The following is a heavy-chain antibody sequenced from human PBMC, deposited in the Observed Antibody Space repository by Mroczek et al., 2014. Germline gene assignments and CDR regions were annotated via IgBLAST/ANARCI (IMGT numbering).Heavy chain of an antibody. CDR2: INPSGGST. J-gene: IGHJ3*02. CDR1: GYTFTSYY. D-gene: IGHD5-24*01. Sequence: QVQLVQSGAEVKKPGASVKVSCKASGYTFTSYYMHWVRQAPGQGLEWMGIINPSGGSTSYAQKFQGRVTMTRDTSTSTVYMELSSLRSEDTAVYYCASSLYGDGYSDAFDIWGQGTMVTVSS. CDR3: ASSLYGDGYSDAFDI. V-gene: IGHV1-46*03.